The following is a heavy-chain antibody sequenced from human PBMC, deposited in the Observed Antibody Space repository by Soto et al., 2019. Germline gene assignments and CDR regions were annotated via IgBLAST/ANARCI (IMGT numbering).Heavy chain of an antibody. Sequence: SETLSLTCTVLGGSISRGGYFWSWIRQHPGKGLEWIGYIYYSGSTYHNPSLKSRVTISIDTSENQFSLKLSSVTAADTAVYYCARDVYSSSSAPYYYGMDVWGQGTTVTVSS. CDR3: ARDVYSSSSAPYYYGMDV. CDR2: IYYSGST. CDR1: GGSISRGGYF. J-gene: IGHJ6*02. V-gene: IGHV4-31*03. D-gene: IGHD6-6*01.